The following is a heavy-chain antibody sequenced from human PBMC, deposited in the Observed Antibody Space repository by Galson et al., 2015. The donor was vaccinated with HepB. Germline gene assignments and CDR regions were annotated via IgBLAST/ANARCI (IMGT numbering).Heavy chain of an antibody. CDR1: GGSISSGGYY. V-gene: IGHV4-31*03. Sequence: TLSLTCTVSGGSISSGGYYWSWIRQHPGKGLEWIGYIYYSGSTYYNPSLKSRVTISVDTSKNQFSLKLSSVTAADTAVYYCARGVKGFYDSSGYEFDYWGQGTLVTVSS. J-gene: IGHJ4*02. CDR3: ARGVKGFYDSSGYEFDY. D-gene: IGHD3-22*01. CDR2: IYYSGST.